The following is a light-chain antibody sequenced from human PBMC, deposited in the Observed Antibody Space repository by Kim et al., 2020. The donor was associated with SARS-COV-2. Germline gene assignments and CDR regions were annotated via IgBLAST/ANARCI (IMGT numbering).Light chain of an antibody. J-gene: IGKJ4*01. V-gene: IGKV1-6*01. CDR2: AAY. Sequence: ADVGDRVTITCRATQGIRNDLGWYQQKPGEAPKLLIYAAYSLESGVPSRFSGSGSGTDFTLTISSLQPEDFATYYCLQDYIYPLTFGGGTKVDIK. CDR1: QGIRND. CDR3: LQDYIYPLT.